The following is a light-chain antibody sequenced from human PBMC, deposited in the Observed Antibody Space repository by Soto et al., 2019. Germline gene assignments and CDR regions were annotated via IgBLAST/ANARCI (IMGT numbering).Light chain of an antibody. CDR1: QTISSW. CDR2: DVS. V-gene: IGKV1-5*01. CDR3: QQYHGFSRT. Sequence: IQMTQSPSTLSGSVGDRVTITCRASQTISSWLAWYQQKPGKAPDLLISDVSKLERGVASRFSGSGSGTEFTLTISSMQPDDLATYYCQQYHGFSRTFGQGTKVDIK. J-gene: IGKJ1*01.